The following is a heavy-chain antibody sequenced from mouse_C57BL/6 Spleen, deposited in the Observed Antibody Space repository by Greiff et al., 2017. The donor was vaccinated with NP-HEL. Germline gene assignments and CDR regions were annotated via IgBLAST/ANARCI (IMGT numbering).Heavy chain of an antibody. J-gene: IGHJ2*01. Sequence: VQLQQPGAELVKPGASVKLSCKASGYTFTSYWMQWVKQRPGQGLEWIGEIDPSDSYTNYNQKFKGKATLTVDTSSSTAYMQLSSLTSEDSAVYYCARRYYGSWFDYWGQGTTLTVSS. CDR2: IDPSDSYT. CDR1: GYTFTSYW. D-gene: IGHD1-1*01. V-gene: IGHV1-50*01. CDR3: ARRYYGSWFDY.